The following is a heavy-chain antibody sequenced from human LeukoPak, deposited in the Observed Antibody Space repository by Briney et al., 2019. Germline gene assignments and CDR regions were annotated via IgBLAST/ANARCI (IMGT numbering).Heavy chain of an antibody. J-gene: IGHJ4*02. Sequence: ASVNVSFKSSGYTFTSYGISWVGQPPGQGLEGMGLSSSYNGNTNDAQKLQGRVTMTTDTSTSTAYMELRSLRSDDTAVYYCARDRVYMAAAAPFDYWGQGTLVTVSS. D-gene: IGHD6-13*01. CDR1: GYTFTSYG. CDR3: ARDRVYMAAAAPFDY. V-gene: IGHV1-18*01. CDR2: SSSYNGNT.